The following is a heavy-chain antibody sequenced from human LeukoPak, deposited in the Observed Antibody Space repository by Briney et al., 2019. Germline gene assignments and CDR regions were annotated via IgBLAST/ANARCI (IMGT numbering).Heavy chain of an antibody. CDR3: ARDQGVATITY. V-gene: IGHV1-46*01. Sequence: ASVKVSCKASGYTFTSYYMHWVRQAPGQGLEWMGIINPSGGSTSYAQKFQGRVTMTRDMSTSTAYMELSRLRSDDTAVYYCARDQGVATITYWGQGTLVTVSS. D-gene: IGHD5-12*01. CDR2: INPSGGST. J-gene: IGHJ4*02. CDR1: GYTFTSYY.